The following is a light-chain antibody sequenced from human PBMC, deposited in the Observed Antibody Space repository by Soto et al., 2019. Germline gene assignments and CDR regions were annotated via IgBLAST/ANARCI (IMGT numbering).Light chain of an antibody. V-gene: IGLV2-14*01. CDR3: SSYTDSSNYV. J-gene: IGLJ1*01. CDR1: SSDVGGYNY. CDR2: QVT. Sequence: QSVLTQPASVSGSPGQSITISCTGTSSDVGGYNYVSWYQQQPGKAPKLMIYQVTNRPSGVSNRFSGSRSGNTASLTISGPQAEDEADYYCSSYTDSSNYVFGTGTKATVL.